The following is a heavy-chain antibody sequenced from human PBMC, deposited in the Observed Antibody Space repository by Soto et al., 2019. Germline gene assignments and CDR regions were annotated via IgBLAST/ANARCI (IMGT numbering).Heavy chain of an antibody. V-gene: IGHV5-51*01. J-gene: IGHJ6*02. D-gene: IGHD3-10*01. CDR2: IYPGDSDT. CDR1: GYSFTSYW. Sequence: PGESLKISCKGSGYSFTSYWIGWVRQMPGKGLEWMGIIYPGDSDTRYSPSFQGQVTISDDKSISTAYLQWSSLKASDTAMYYCAGGGVRGVITRTRDYYGMDVWGQGTTVTVSS. CDR3: AGGGVRGVITRTRDYYGMDV.